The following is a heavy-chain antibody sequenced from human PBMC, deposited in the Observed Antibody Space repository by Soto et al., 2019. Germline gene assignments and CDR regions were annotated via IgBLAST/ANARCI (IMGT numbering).Heavy chain of an antibody. D-gene: IGHD6-6*01. CDR3: ARGRRIAARRYYLDY. Sequence: QVQLQQWGAGLLKPSETLSLTCAVYGGSFSGYYWSWIRQPPGKGLEWIGEINHSGSTNYNPSLKSRVTISVDTSKNQFSLKLSSVTAADTAVYYCARGRRIAARRYYLDYWGQGTLVTVSS. J-gene: IGHJ4*02. CDR1: GGSFSGYY. V-gene: IGHV4-34*01. CDR2: INHSGST.